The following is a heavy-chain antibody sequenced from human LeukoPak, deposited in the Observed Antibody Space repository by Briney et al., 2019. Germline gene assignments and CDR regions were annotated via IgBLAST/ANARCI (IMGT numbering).Heavy chain of an antibody. CDR2: ISAYNGNT. V-gene: IGHV1-18*04. Sequence: ASVKVSCKASGYTFTGYYMHWVRQAPGQGLEWMGWISAYNGNTNYAQKLQGRVTMTTDTSTSTAYMELRSLRSDDTAVYYCAREEYYYDSSGYYDYWGQGTLVTVSS. CDR3: AREEYYYDSSGYYDY. J-gene: IGHJ4*02. D-gene: IGHD3-22*01. CDR1: GYTFTGYY.